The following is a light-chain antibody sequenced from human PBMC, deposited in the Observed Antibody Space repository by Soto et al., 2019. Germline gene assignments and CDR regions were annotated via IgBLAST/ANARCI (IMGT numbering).Light chain of an antibody. CDR2: DAS. Sequence: EIVLTQSPATLSLSPGERATLSCRASQSVSSYLAWYQQKPGQAPRLLISDASNRATGIPARFSGSVSGTDVTLTISSLEPEDCAVYYCQQRSNWQLTFGGGTEVEIK. J-gene: IGKJ4*01. CDR3: QQRSNWQLT. CDR1: QSVSSY. V-gene: IGKV3-11*01.